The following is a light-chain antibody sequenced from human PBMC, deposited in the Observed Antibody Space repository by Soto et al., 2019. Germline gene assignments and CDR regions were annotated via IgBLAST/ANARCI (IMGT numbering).Light chain of an antibody. CDR2: GTS. Sequence: AIQMTQSPSSLSASVGDRVTITCRASQAIRTDLGWYQQRPGKAPKLLIYGTSNLQSGVPSRFSGSGSGTDFTLNINSLQPEDFATYYCLQDYSYPRTFGQGTKVDIK. J-gene: IGKJ1*01. CDR1: QAIRTD. V-gene: IGKV1-6*01. CDR3: LQDYSYPRT.